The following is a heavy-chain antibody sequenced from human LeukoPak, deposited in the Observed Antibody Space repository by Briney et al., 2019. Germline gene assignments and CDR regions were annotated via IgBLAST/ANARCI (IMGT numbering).Heavy chain of an antibody. CDR1: GLSFSSDW. Sequence: PGGSLRLSCAVSGLSFSSDWMHWVRQGPGKGLVWVPLISSDGSTTSFADSVRGRFTISRDNAENTLDLQMNSLRAEDSGVYYCARGRPGYYFDHWGQGVLVTVSS. CDR3: ARGRPGYYFDH. D-gene: IGHD1-14*01. V-gene: IGHV3-74*01. CDR2: ISSDGSTT. J-gene: IGHJ4*02.